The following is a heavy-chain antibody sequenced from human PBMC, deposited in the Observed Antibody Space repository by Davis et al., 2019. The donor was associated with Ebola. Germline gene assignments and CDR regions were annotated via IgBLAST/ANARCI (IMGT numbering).Heavy chain of an antibody. V-gene: IGHV3-21*01. D-gene: IGHD3-16*01. J-gene: IGHJ4*02. CDR2: ISSSSSYI. CDR3: VKDHGGTTIGANFDY. CDR1: GFTFSSYA. Sequence: GESLKISCAASGFTFSSYAMNWVRQAPGKGLEWVSSISSSSSYIYYADSVKGRFTISRDNSKNTLYLQMSSLRAEDTAVYYCVKDHGGTTIGANFDYWGQGTLVTVSS.